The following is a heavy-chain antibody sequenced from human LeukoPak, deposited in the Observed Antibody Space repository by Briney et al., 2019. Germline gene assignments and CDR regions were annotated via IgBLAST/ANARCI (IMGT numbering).Heavy chain of an antibody. CDR3: ARMGQNTDWAYYSDY. CDR2: ISYIGST. Sequence: SETLSLTCTVSGGSIGTNYWSWIRQSPGRGLEWIGHISYIGSTIYNPSLKSRVTMSVDRSKNQFSLRLNSVTAADTAVYYCARMGQNTDWAYYSDYWGQGTLVTVSS. V-gene: IGHV4-59*01. J-gene: IGHJ4*02. CDR1: GGSIGTNY. D-gene: IGHD3-9*01.